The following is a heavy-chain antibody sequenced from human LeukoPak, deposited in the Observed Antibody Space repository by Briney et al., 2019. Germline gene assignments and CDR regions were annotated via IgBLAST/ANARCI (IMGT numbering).Heavy chain of an antibody. J-gene: IGHJ4*02. D-gene: IGHD1-26*01. CDR1: GGSISSSSYY. CDR3: ARHLKSGSPDY. V-gene: IGHV4-39*01. Sequence: SETLSLTCTVSGGSISSSSYYWGWIPQPPGKGLEWIGGIYYSGSTYYNPSLKSRVTISVDTSKNQFSLKLSSVTAADTAVYYCARHLKSGSPDYWGQGTLVTVSS. CDR2: IYYSGST.